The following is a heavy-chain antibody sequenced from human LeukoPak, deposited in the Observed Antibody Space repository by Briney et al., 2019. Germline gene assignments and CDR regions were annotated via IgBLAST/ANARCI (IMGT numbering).Heavy chain of an antibody. J-gene: IGHJ4*02. CDR3: ARRGPYSSGWYLT. Sequence: ASVKVSCKASGYTFTGYYMHWVRQAPGQGLEWMGRINPNSGGTNYAQKFQGRVTMTRDTSISTAYMELSRLRSDDTAVYYCARRGPYSSGWYLTRGQGTLVTVSS. CDR1: GYTFTGYY. CDR2: INPNSGGT. D-gene: IGHD6-19*01. V-gene: IGHV1-2*06.